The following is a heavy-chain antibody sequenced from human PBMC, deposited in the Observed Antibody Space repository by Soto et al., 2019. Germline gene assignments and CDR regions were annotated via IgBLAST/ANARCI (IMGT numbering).Heavy chain of an antibody. CDR1: GYTFTSYG. V-gene: IGHV1-18*01. CDR2: ISGFNDDT. J-gene: IGHJ5*02. CDR3: ARSGSYYPARNWFGP. D-gene: IGHD3-10*01. Sequence: QAQLVQSGVEMKNVGASVKVSCKASGYTFTSYGISWMRQAPGQGLEWMGWISGFNDDTNHAQKFQGRVTVTKDTSTSTAYMELRSLKSDDTAVYYCARSGSYYPARNWFGPWGQGTLVTVSS.